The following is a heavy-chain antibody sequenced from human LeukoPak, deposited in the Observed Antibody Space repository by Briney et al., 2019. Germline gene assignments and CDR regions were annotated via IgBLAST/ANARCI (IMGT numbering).Heavy chain of an antibody. CDR1: GFTFSSYA. D-gene: IGHD7-27*01. J-gene: IGHJ4*02. CDR2: ISGSGGST. CDR3: ARDATGDPDFDY. Sequence: GSLRLSCAASGFTFSSYAMSWVRQAPGKGLEWVSAISGSGGSTYYADSVKGRFTISRDNAKNSLYLQMNSLRAEDTAVYYCARDATGDPDFDYWGQGTLVTVSS. V-gene: IGHV3-23*01.